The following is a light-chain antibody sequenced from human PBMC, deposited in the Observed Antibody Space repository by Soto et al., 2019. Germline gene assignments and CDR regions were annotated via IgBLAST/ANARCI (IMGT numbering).Light chain of an antibody. V-gene: IGKV3-20*01. J-gene: IGKJ1*01. Sequence: ETVLTQSPGTLSLSPGERATLSCRASQSVSSSYLAWYQQKPGQAPRLLIYGASSMATGIPDRFSGSGSGTDFTLTISRLEPEDFAVYYCQQYGSSPPSWTFGQGTKVEIK. CDR1: QSVSSSY. CDR2: GAS. CDR3: QQYGSSPPSWT.